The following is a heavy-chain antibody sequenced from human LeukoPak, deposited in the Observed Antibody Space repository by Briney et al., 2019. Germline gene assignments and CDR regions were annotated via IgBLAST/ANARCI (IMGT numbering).Heavy chain of an antibody. J-gene: IGHJ6*02. CDR3: ARENRGYSYAYSYYYYGMDV. Sequence: ASVTVSCKASGYTFTSYGISWVRQAPGQGLEWMGWIDAYNGNTNYAQKLQGRVTMTTDTSTSTAYMELRSLRSDDTAVYYCARENRGYSYAYSYYYYGMDVWGQGTTVTVSS. CDR1: GYTFTSYG. V-gene: IGHV1-18*01. CDR2: IDAYNGNT. D-gene: IGHD5-18*01.